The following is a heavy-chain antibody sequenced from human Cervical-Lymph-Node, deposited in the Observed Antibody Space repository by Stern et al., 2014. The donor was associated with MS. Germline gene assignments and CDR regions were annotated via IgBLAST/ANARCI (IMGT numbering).Heavy chain of an antibody. Sequence: EVQLVESGGGLVKPGGSLRLSCEASGFTFNTYSMNWVRQAPGKGLEWVSSIRSGRTHTYYTEPVKGRFTVYRDNAKRSLYLQINSLKVEDKAVYFCARANRTGSICDGPIDHWGQGTPVTVSS. D-gene: IGHD1-14*01. CDR1: GFTFNTYS. J-gene: IGHJ5*02. CDR2: IRSGRTHT. CDR3: ARANRTGSICDGPIDH. V-gene: IGHV3-21*01.